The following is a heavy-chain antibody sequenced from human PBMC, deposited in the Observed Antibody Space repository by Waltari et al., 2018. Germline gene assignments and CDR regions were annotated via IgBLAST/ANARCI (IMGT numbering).Heavy chain of an antibody. CDR2: IMTDGREE. CDR3: VRDQWFAFDI. Sequence: EVQLVESGGGLVQPGGSLRLSCAAFGFTLSHYWMSWVRQAPGKGLEWVANIMTDGREEYYVDSVRGRFTISRDNAKNSLYLQMNSLRPEDTAVYYCVRDQWFAFDIWGQGTMVTVSS. D-gene: IGHD3-22*01. J-gene: IGHJ3*02. CDR1: GFTLSHYW. V-gene: IGHV3-7*01.